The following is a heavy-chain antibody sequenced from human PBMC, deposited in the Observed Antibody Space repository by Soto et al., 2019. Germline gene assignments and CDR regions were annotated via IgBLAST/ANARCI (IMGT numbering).Heavy chain of an antibody. CDR1: GGSFSGYY. CDR3: ARGAGYCSGGSCFFGFRYYYYYYMVG. Sequence: SETLSLTCAVYGGSFSGYYWSWIRQPPGKGVEWIGEINHSGSTNYNPSLKSRVTISVDTSKNQFSLKLSSVTAADTAVYYCARGAGYCSGGSCFFGFRYYYYYYMVGWGKGTTVNVSS. V-gene: IGHV4-34*01. CDR2: INHSGST. J-gene: IGHJ6*03. D-gene: IGHD2-15*01.